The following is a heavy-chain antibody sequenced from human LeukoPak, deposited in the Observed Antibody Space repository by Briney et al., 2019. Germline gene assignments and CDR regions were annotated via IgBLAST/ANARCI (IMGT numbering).Heavy chain of an antibody. Sequence: GGSLRLSCAASRFTFSTYGMHWVRQAPGKGLEWVAVIWYDGGNKHYAGSVKGRFTISRDNSKNTLYLQMNSLSAEDTAVYYCARERGVVATVGDYYGMDVWGQGSTVTVSS. J-gene: IGHJ6*02. CDR3: ARERGVVATVGDYYGMDV. D-gene: IGHD5-12*01. V-gene: IGHV3-33*01. CDR1: RFTFSTYG. CDR2: IWYDGGNK.